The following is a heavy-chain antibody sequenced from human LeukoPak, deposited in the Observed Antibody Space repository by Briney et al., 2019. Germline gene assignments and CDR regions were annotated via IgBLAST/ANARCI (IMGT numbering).Heavy chain of an antibody. J-gene: IGHJ3*02. CDR1: GDSVSSNSAA. CDR2: TYYRSKWYN. Sequence: SQTLSLTCAISGDSVSSNSAAWNWSRQSPSRGLEWLGRTYYRSKWYNDYAVSVKSRITINPDTSKNQFSLQLNSVTPEDTAVYYCAREEVYYGDFAIDAFDIWGQGTMVTVSS. D-gene: IGHD4-17*01. CDR3: AREEVYYGDFAIDAFDI. V-gene: IGHV6-1*01.